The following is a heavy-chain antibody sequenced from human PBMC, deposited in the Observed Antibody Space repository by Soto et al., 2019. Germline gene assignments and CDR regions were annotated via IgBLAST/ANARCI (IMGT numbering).Heavy chain of an antibody. CDR2: IWYDGSNK. J-gene: IGHJ3*01. Sequence: GESLGLSCSTSVFTFSDYVMHWVRQAPGKGLEWVAVIWYDGSNKYYADSVKGRFTISRDNSKNTLYLHMNSLRAEDTAVYYRARGKFVDTSRFDHSYVTYCRGQ. CDR1: VFTFSDYV. D-gene: IGHD3-10*02. V-gene: IGHV3-33*01. CDR3: ARGKFVDTSRFDHSYVTYC.